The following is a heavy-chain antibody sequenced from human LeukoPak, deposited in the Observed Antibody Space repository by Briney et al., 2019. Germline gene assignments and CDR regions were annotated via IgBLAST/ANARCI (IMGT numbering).Heavy chain of an antibody. Sequence: SETLSLTCAVYGGSFSGYYWSWIRPPPGKGLEWIGEINHSGSTNYNPSLKSRVTISVDTSKNQISLKLSSVTAADTAVYYCARGRIAAAGSGSNWFDAWGQGTLVTVSS. CDR1: GGSFSGYY. CDR3: ARGRIAAAGSGSNWFDA. CDR2: INHSGST. J-gene: IGHJ5*02. V-gene: IGHV4-34*01. D-gene: IGHD6-13*01.